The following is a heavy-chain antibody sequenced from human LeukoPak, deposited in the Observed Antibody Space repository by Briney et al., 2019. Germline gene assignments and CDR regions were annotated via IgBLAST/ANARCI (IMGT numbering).Heavy chain of an antibody. D-gene: IGHD2-21*02. V-gene: IGHV1-18*01. CDR1: GYTFISYG. Sequence: ASVKSSCKASGYTFISYGISWVRQAPGQGREWMGWISGYNGTTNNAQNLQGRVTMTTDTSTSTAYMELRSLRSDDTAVNSFERCVRVVTAQSEQPKPRYFDLWGRGTQVTVSS. CDR3: ERCVRVVTAQSEQPKPRYFDL. J-gene: IGHJ2*01. CDR2: ISGYNGTT.